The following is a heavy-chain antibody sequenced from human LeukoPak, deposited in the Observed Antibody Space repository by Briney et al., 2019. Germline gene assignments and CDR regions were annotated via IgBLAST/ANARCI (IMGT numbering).Heavy chain of an antibody. J-gene: IGHJ6*02. D-gene: IGHD3-22*01. Sequence: SETLSLTCAVSGGSISSSNWWSWVRQPPGKGLEWIGELYHSGSTNYNPSLKSRVIISVDKSKNQFSLKLSSVTAADTAVYYCARVREGDSSGYYYYYYGMDVWGQGTTVTVSS. CDR2: LYHSGST. CDR1: GGSISSSNW. V-gene: IGHV4-4*02. CDR3: ARVREGDSSGYYYYYYGMDV.